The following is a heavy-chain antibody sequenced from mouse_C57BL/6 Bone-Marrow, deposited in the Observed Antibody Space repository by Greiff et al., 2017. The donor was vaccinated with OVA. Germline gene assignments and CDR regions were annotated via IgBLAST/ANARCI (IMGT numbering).Heavy chain of an antibody. V-gene: IGHV14-4*01. CDR2: TDPENGDT. Sequence: VHVKQSGAELVRPGASVKLSCTASGFNIKDDYMHWVKQRPEQGLEWIGWTDPENGDTEYASKFQGKATITADTSSNTAYLQLSSLTSEDTAVYYCTSYDYERGTWFAYWGQGTLVTVSA. CDR1: GFNIKDDY. D-gene: IGHD2-4*01. CDR3: TSYDYERGTWFAY. J-gene: IGHJ3*01.